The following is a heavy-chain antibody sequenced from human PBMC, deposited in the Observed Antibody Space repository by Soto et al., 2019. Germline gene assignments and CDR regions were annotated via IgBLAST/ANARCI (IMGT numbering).Heavy chain of an antibody. V-gene: IGHV3-33*01. CDR3: ARDPTKVRGVNDNLFDP. J-gene: IGHJ5*02. D-gene: IGHD3-10*01. CDR1: GFTFSSYG. CDR2: IWYDGSNK. Sequence: GGSLRLSCAASGFTFSSYGMHWVRQAPGKGLEWVAVIWYDGSNKYYADSVKGRFTISRDNSKNTLYLQMNSLRAEDTAVYYCARDPTKVRGVNDNLFDPRGQGTLVTVSS.